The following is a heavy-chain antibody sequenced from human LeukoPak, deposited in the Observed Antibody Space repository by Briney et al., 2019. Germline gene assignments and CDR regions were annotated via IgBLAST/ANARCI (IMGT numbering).Heavy chain of an antibody. CDR2: IYHSGST. Sequence: PSETLSLTCAVSGVSISSSNWWSWVRQPPGKGLEWIGEIYHSGSTNYNPSLKSRVTISVDKSKNQFSLKLSSVTAADTAVYYCARDPSYYYDSSGYPVWGQGTTVTVSS. CDR1: GVSISSSNW. J-gene: IGHJ6*02. CDR3: ARDPSYYYDSSGYPV. V-gene: IGHV4-4*02. D-gene: IGHD3-22*01.